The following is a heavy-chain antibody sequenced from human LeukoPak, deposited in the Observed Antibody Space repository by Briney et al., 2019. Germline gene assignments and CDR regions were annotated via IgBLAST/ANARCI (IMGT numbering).Heavy chain of an antibody. CDR2: IYYSGST. CDR3: ARHYGRFLEWTMDV. V-gene: IGHV4-39*01. J-gene: IGHJ6*03. CDR1: GGSISSSSYY. D-gene: IGHD3-3*01. Sequence: SETLSLTCTVSGGSISSSSYYWGWIRQPPGKGLEWIGSIYYSGSTYYNPSLKSRVTISVDTSKNQFSLKLSSVTAAETAVYYCARHYGRFLEWTMDVWGKGTTVTVSS.